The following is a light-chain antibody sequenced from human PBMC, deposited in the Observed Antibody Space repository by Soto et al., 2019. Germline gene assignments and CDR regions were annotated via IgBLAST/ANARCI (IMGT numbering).Light chain of an antibody. J-gene: IGKJ1*01. Sequence: DIQMTQSPSSLSASIGDRVTISCRASQDISSSLNWYQHKSGKAHKLLIYAAYGLHSGVHSRFSGSGSGTDFTLTIRSLQPEDFATYYCKQSYVTPWTFGQGTKVDNK. CDR3: KQSYVTPWT. V-gene: IGKV1-39*01. CDR2: AAY. CDR1: QDISSS.